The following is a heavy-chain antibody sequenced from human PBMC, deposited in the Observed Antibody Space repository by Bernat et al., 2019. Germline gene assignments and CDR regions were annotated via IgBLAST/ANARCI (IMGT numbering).Heavy chain of an antibody. CDR3: AREWVVTAAIVGAFDI. CDR2: IYYSGST. V-gene: IGHV4-31*03. J-gene: IGHJ3*02. Sequence: QVQLQESGPGLVKPSQTLSLTCTVSGGSISSGGYYWSWIRQHPGKGLEWIGYIYYSGSTYYNPSLKSRVTISVDTSKNQFSLKLSSVTAADQAVYYCAREWVVTAAIVGAFDIWGQGTMVTVSS. D-gene: IGHD2-2*02. CDR1: GGSISSGGYY.